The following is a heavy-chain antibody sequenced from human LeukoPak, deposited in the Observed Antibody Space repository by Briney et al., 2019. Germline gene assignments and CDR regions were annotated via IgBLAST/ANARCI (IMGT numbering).Heavy chain of an antibody. Sequence: QPGGSLRLSCAASGFTFIDYDMHWVRQVIGKGLEWVSAIGIRGDTHYSGSVKGRFTISRENAESSLYLQMNSLRAEGTAVYYCARGGIQVSGIDEFDYWGQGTLVTVSS. D-gene: IGHD6-19*01. CDR2: IGIRGDT. CDR1: GFTFIDYD. CDR3: ARGGIQVSGIDEFDY. J-gene: IGHJ4*02. V-gene: IGHV3-13*01.